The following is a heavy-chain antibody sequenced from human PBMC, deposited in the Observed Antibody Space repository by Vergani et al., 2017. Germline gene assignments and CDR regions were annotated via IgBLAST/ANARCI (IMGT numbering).Heavy chain of an antibody. CDR3: ARGPLLDSSSGGPGYYFDY. Sequence: QVQLQESGPGLVKPSETLSLTCTVSGGSISSYYWSWIRQPPGKGLEWIGYIYYSGSTKYNPSLKSRVTISVDTSKNQFSLKLSSVTAADTAVYYCARGPLLDSSSGGPGYYFDYWGQGTLVTVAS. CDR2: IYYSGST. J-gene: IGHJ4*02. V-gene: IGHV4-59*01. D-gene: IGHD6-13*01. CDR1: GGSISSYY.